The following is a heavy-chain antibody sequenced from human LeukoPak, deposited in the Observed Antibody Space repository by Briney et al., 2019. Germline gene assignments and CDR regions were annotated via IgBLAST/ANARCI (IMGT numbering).Heavy chain of an antibody. D-gene: IGHD6-6*01. CDR3: ARDRYSSSSFCDY. Sequence: GGSLRLSCAASGFTFSSYAMHWVRRAPGKGLEWEAVISYDGSNKYYADSVKGRFTISRDNSKNTLYLQMNSLRAEDTAVYYCARDRYSSSSFCDYWGQGTLVTVSS. J-gene: IGHJ4*02. CDR2: ISYDGSNK. CDR1: GFTFSSYA. V-gene: IGHV3-30*01.